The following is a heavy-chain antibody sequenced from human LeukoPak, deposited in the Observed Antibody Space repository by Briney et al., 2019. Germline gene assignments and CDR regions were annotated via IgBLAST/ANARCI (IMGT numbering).Heavy chain of an antibody. CDR3: ARVLTFSGWFEDY. V-gene: IGHV3-21*06. Sequence: GGSLRLSCTTSGLTFSTSGFNWVRQAPGKGLEWVASIGPTGFDRYHADSIKGRFTISRDNANNFLYLQMDSLRAEDTAVYYCARVLTFSGWFEDYWGQGTLVTVSS. D-gene: IGHD6-19*01. CDR1: GLTFSTSG. CDR2: IGPTGFDR. J-gene: IGHJ4*02.